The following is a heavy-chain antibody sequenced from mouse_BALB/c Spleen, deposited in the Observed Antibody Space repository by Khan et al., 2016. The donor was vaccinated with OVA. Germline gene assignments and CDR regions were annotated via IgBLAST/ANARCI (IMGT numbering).Heavy chain of an antibody. J-gene: IGHJ3*01. CDR2: IDPANGDT. CDR3: ATLYDNPFAY. D-gene: IGHD2-3*01. V-gene: IGHV14-3*02. CDR1: GFNIKDTY. Sequence: VQLKESGTELLKPGASVKLSCTASGFNIKDTYIHWVNQRPEQGLEWIGRIDPANGDTKYDPKFQVKATITADTSSNTAYLQLSSLTSEDTAVYYCATLYDNPFAYWGQGTLVTVSA.